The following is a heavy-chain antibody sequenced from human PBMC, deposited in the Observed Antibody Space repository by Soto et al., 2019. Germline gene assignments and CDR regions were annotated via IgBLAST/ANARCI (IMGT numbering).Heavy chain of an antibody. V-gene: IGHV3-43*01. CDR2: ISWDGGST. Sequence: GGSLRLSCAASGFTFDDYTMHWVRQAPGKGLEWVSLISWDGGSTYYADSVKGRFTISRDNSKNTLYLQMNRLRTEDTALYYYAKGYSFGAYYGMDVWGQGTMVTVSS. CDR3: AKGYSFGAYYGMDV. D-gene: IGHD5-18*01. J-gene: IGHJ6*02. CDR1: GFTFDDYT.